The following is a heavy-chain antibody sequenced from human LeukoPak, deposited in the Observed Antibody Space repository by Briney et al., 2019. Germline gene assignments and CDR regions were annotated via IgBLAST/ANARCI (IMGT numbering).Heavy chain of an antibody. Sequence: KPWETLSLTCSVSGDSIGNYHWSWIRQPAGKGLEWIGQSHSSGRTNYNPPLESRVTVSIDTPENQFYLTIRSVTAADTAIYYCARRDITSGWSFKGWGQGILVTVSS. D-gene: IGHD6-19*01. CDR3: ARRDITSGWSFKG. CDR2: SHSSGRT. J-gene: IGHJ4*02. V-gene: IGHV4-4*07. CDR1: GDSIGNYH.